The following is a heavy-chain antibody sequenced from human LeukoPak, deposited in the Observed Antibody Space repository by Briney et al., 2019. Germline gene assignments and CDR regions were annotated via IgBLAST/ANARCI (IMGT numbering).Heavy chain of an antibody. CDR3: ARDDRWGPIRVGFDP. CDR2: IYYSGST. Sequence: PSETLSLTCTVSGGSISSYYWSWIRQPPGKGLEWIGYIYYSGSTNYNPSLKSRVTISVDTSKNQFSLKLSSVTAADTAVYYCARDDRWGPIRVGFDPWGQGTLVTVSS. V-gene: IGHV4-59*01. J-gene: IGHJ5*02. D-gene: IGHD3-16*01. CDR1: GGSISSYY.